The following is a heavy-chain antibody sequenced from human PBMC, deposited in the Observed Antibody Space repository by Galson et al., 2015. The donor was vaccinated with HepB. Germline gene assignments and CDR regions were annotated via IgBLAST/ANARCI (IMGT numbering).Heavy chain of an antibody. Sequence: QSGAEVKKPGESLKISCKASGYSFSTKWIGWVRQMPGKGLEWMGIIYPGDSDTRYSPSFQGQVTISVDKSIRTAYLQWSSLKASDTAMYYCARFLTAFDYYDSSAYAFDIWGQGTMVTVSS. J-gene: IGHJ3*02. CDR2: IYPGDSDT. CDR3: ARFLTAFDYYDSSAYAFDI. CDR1: GYSFSTKW. D-gene: IGHD3-22*01. V-gene: IGHV5-51*01.